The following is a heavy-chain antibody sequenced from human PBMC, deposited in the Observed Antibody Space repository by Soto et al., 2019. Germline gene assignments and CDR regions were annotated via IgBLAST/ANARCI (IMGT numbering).Heavy chain of an antibody. D-gene: IGHD6-13*01. CDR3: ARMASAVTLNWFDP. Sequence: ASLKSCCKASGYKFINLDIGWVQQAAGQGLEWLGWMNPGSGKTGYASKFQGRVAMTRDASTGTSHLELRSPTSDDTAVYYCARMASAVTLNWFDPRGHVPLVPAS. J-gene: IGHJ5*02. CDR1: GYKFINLD. CDR2: MNPGSGKT. V-gene: IGHV1-8*02.